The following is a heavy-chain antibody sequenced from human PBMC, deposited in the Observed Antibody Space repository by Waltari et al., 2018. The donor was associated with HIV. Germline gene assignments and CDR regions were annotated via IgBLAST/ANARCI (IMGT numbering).Heavy chain of an antibody. J-gene: IGHJ3*01. CDR3: TRSSDWYNGFDV. Sequence: QVHLVQSGAEVKKHEAAMRVSCKASGYTFGTYQLHWVRQAPGQGFEWMGIINPSGFTTNYAKKFQGRFTMTSDTPTSTVYMELSSLTSEDTAVYYCTRSSDWYNGFDVWGQGTMVTVSS. CDR2: INPSGFTT. D-gene: IGHD6-19*01. V-gene: IGHV1-46*03. CDR1: GYTFGTYQ.